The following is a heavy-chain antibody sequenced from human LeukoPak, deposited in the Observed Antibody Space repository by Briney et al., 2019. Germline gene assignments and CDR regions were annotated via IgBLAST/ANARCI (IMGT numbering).Heavy chain of an antibody. CDR3: ARLPLYYYDSSGYFYYFDY. J-gene: IGHJ4*02. CDR2: IYHSGST. Sequence: SETLSLTCTVSGYSISSGYYWGWIRQPPGKGLEWIGSIYHSGSTYYNPSLKSRVTISVDTSKNQFSLKLSSVTAADTAVYYCARLPLYYYDSSGYFYYFDYWGQGTLVTVSS. V-gene: IGHV4-38-2*02. CDR1: GYSISSGYY. D-gene: IGHD3-22*01.